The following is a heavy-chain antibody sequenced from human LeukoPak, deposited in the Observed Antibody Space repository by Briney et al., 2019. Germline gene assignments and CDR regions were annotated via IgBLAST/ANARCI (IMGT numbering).Heavy chain of an antibody. Sequence: ASVKVSCKASGYTFTSYDINWVRQATGQGLEWMGWMNTNSGNTGYAQKFQGRVTMTRNTSISTAYMELNSLRSEDTAVYYCASFGYGDYRYYFDYWGQGTLVTVSS. V-gene: IGHV1-8*01. J-gene: IGHJ4*01. CDR2: MNTNSGNT. D-gene: IGHD4-17*01. CDR1: GYTFTSYD. CDR3: ASFGYGDYRYYFDY.